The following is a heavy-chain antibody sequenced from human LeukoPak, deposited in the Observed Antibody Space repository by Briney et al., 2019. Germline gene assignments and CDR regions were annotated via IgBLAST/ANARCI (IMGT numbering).Heavy chain of an antibody. V-gene: IGHV7-4-1*02. Sequence: ASVKVSCKAYGYTFTSYAMNWVRQAPGQGLEWMGWINTNTGNPTYAQGFTGRFVFSLDTSVSTAYLQISSLKAEDTAVYYCARDRWVIVPAPRGRGWFDPWGQGTLVTVSS. J-gene: IGHJ5*02. CDR2: INTNTGNP. CDR3: ARDRWVIVPAPRGRGWFDP. CDR1: GYTFTSYA. D-gene: IGHD2-2*01.